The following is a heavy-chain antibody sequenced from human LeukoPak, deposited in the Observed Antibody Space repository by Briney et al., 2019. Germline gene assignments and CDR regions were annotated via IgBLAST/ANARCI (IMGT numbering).Heavy chain of an antibody. Sequence: GGSLRLSCAASGFTFSSYGMHWVRQAPGKGLEWVSTISGSDSSTYYADSVRGRFTISRDNSKNTVFLQMNSLRVEDTAIYYCAKDQDVYSGSQSWGQGTLVTVSS. V-gene: IGHV3-23*01. J-gene: IGHJ4*02. CDR1: GFTFSSYG. CDR3: AKDQDVYSGSQS. CDR2: ISGSDSST. D-gene: IGHD1-26*01.